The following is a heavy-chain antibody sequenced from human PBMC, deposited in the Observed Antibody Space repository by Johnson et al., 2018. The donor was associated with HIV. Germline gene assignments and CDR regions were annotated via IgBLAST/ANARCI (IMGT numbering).Heavy chain of an antibody. J-gene: IGHJ3*02. D-gene: IGHD4-17*01. Sequence: VQLVESGGGVVRPGGSLRVSCTASGFTFDEYGMSWVRQAPGKGLEWVSGITWNGGTTGYADSVKGRFLISRDNTKNSLYLQMSSLRAEDTALYYCARDFDRWAVTTDVGLDIWGQGTMVTVSS. CDR3: ARDFDRWAVTTDVGLDI. CDR1: GFTFDEYG. V-gene: IGHV3-20*04. CDR2: ITWNGGTT.